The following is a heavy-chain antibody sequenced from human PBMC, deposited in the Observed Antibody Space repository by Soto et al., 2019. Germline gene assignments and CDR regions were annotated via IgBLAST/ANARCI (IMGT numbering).Heavy chain of an antibody. CDR3: ARGECSSNYCFTRWALDI. CDR1: GGSFSGYY. D-gene: IGHD2-2*01. CDR2: INDSGST. J-gene: IGHJ3*02. Sequence: QVQLQQWGAGLLKPSETLSLTCGVYGGSFSGYYWTWIRQTPGKGLEWIGEINDSGSTNYKPSLKSRVTISADTSKKQFSLNVTSVTAADTAVYYCARGECSSNYCFTRWALDIWGQGTVVRLF. V-gene: IGHV4-34*01.